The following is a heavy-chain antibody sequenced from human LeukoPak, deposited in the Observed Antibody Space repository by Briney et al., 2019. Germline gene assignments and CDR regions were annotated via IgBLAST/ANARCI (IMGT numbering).Heavy chain of an antibody. CDR1: GFTFSNSA. D-gene: IGHD6-19*01. Sequence: GGSLRLFCAASGFTFSNSAMSWVRQAPGKGLEWVSTLSGSGITTYYADSVKGRFTISRDNSKNTLYLQMNSLRAEDAAVYYCAKGIYSSGWSYFDYWGHGTLVTVSS. CDR2: LSGSGITT. J-gene: IGHJ4*01. V-gene: IGHV3-23*01. CDR3: AKGIYSSGWSYFDY.